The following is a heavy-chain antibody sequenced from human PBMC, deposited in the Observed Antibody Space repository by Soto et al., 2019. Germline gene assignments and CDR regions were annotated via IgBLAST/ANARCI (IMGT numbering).Heavy chain of an antibody. CDR2: IYHSGTT. V-gene: IGHV4-38-2*02. D-gene: IGHD3-22*01. J-gene: IGHJ5*02. CDR1: GFSIISGYF. CDR3: ARDSSGYYWFDP. Sequence: LSLTCAVSGFSIISGYFWGWIRQPPGKGPEWLGSIYHSGTTYYNPSVKGRVTISVDTSKNQFSLKMSSVTAADTAVYYCARDSSGYYWFDPWGQGTLVTVSS.